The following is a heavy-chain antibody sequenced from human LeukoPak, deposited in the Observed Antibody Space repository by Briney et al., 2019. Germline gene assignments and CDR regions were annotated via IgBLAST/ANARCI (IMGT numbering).Heavy chain of an antibody. CDR2: INDSGTT. CDR1: GGSFSGYY. J-gene: IGHJ4*02. Sequence: SETLSLTCAVYGGSFSGYYWSWIRQPPGKGLEWIGEINDSGTTNYNPSLKSRVTISEDTFRNQFSLKLSSVTAADTAVYYCARSGRYQIYWGRGTLVAVSS. V-gene: IGHV4-34*01. D-gene: IGHD3-10*01. CDR3: ARSGRYQIY.